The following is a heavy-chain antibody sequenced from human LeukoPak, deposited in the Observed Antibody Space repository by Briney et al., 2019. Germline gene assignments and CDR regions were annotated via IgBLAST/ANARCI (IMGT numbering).Heavy chain of an antibody. J-gene: IGHJ4*02. D-gene: IGHD3-9*01. CDR2: IKQDGSEK. CDR3: ARDRYYDILTGSFDY. Sequence: SWIRQAPGKGLEWVANIKQDGSEKYYVDSVKGRFTISRDNAKNSLYLQMNSLRAEDTAVYYCARDRYYDILTGSFDYWGQGTLVTVSS. V-gene: IGHV3-7*01.